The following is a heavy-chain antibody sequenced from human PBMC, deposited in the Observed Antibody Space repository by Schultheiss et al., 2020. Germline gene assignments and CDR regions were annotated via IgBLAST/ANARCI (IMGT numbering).Heavy chain of an antibody. CDR1: GGSISSSSYY. J-gene: IGHJ6*02. Sequence: SETLSLTCTVSGGSISSSSYYWGWIRQPPGKGLEWIGEINHSGSTNYNPSLKSRVTISVDTSKNQFSLKLISMTAADTAVYYCASGKRGSGMWEAYYWYGLDVWGQGTTVTVSS. CDR3: ASGKRGSGMWEAYYWYGLDV. D-gene: IGHD1-26*01. V-gene: IGHV4-39*07. CDR2: INHSGST.